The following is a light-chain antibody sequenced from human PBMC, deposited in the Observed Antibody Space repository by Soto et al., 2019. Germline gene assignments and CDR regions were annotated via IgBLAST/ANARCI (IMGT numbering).Light chain of an antibody. Sequence: DIQMTQSPSTLSASVGDRVTITCRASQSISSWLAWYQQKPGKAPKLLIYHASSLESGVPSRFSGSGSGTESTLTISSLQPDDFATYYCQQYNSYSGTFGQGTKVEIK. V-gene: IGKV1-5*01. J-gene: IGKJ1*01. CDR1: QSISSW. CDR2: HAS. CDR3: QQYNSYSGT.